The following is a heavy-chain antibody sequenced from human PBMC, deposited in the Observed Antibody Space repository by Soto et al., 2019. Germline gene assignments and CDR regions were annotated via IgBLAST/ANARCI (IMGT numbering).Heavy chain of an antibody. Sequence: SVKVSCKSSGFTFTSSAVQWVRQARGQRLEWIGWIVVGSGNTNYAQKFQERVTITRDMSTSTAYMELSSLRSEDTAVYYCAAGSLTDYYDSSGYYYGFDYWGQGTLVTSPQ. CDR1: GFTFTSSA. V-gene: IGHV1-58*01. D-gene: IGHD3-22*01. J-gene: IGHJ4*02. CDR3: AAGSLTDYYDSSGYYYGFDY. CDR2: IVVGSGNT.